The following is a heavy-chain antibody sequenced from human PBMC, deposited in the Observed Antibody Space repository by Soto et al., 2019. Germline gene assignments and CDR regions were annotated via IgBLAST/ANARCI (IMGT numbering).Heavy chain of an antibody. CDR2: INHSGST. Sequence: SETLSLTCAVYGGSFSGYYWSWIRQPPGKELEWIGEINHSGSTNYNPSLKSRVTISVDTSKNQFSLQLSSVTAADTAVYYSARGGSRYYGSGSPYYYYGMDVWGQGTTVTVSS. CDR1: GGSFSGYY. CDR3: ARGGSRYYGSGSPYYYYGMDV. J-gene: IGHJ6*02. V-gene: IGHV4-34*01. D-gene: IGHD3-10*01.